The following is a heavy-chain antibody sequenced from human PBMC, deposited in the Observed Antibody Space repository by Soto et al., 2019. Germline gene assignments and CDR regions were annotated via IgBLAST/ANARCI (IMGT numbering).Heavy chain of an antibody. Sequence: QLLESGGGLAQPGGSLRLSCAASGFTFSNFGMTWDRQAPGKGLQWLSLISGSGITTYYADSVKGRFTISRDNSKNTLFLQMNSLGAEDTAVYYCAKGGGSYPYYFDYWGQGTLVTVSS. J-gene: IGHJ4*02. CDR3: AKGGGSYPYYFDY. D-gene: IGHD1-26*01. CDR2: ISGSGITT. V-gene: IGHV3-23*01. CDR1: GFTFSNFG.